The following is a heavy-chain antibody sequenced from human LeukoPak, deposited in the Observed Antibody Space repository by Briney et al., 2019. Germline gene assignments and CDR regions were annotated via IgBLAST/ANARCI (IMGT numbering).Heavy chain of an antibody. CDR2: INPNSGGT. V-gene: IGHV1-2*02. CDR1: GYTFTGYY. J-gene: IGHJ5*02. CDR3: ARDLVELTLVANWFDP. D-gene: IGHD1-26*01. Sequence: GASVKVSCKASGYTFTGYYMHWVRQAPGQGLEWMGWINPNSGGTNYAQKFQGRVTMIRDTSISTAYMELSRLRSDDTAVYYCARDLVELTLVANWFDPWGQGTLVTVSS.